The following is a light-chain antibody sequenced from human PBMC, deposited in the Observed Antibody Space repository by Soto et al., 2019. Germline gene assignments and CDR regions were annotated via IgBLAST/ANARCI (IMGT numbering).Light chain of an antibody. CDR1: QSVNNY. Sequence: EIVLKQSPGTLSLSPGERATLSCRASQSVNNYLAWYQQKPGQAPRLLIYDASNRATGIPARFSGSGSGTDFTLTISSLGPEDFAVYYCQQRGNWPWLTFSGGTRVEIK. CDR3: QQRGNWPWLT. V-gene: IGKV3-11*01. CDR2: DAS. J-gene: IGKJ4*01.